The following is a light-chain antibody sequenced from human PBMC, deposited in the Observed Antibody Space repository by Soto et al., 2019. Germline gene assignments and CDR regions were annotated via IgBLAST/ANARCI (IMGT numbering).Light chain of an antibody. V-gene: IGKV3-15*01. J-gene: IGKJ4*01. Sequence: EIVMTQSPATLSVSPGERATLSCRASQSVSSNLAWYQQKPGQAPRLLIYGASTRATGIPARFSGSGSGTEFTLTISSLQFEDFAVYYCQQYNNLAPLPFGGGTKVEIK. CDR3: QQYNNLAPLP. CDR2: GAS. CDR1: QSVSSN.